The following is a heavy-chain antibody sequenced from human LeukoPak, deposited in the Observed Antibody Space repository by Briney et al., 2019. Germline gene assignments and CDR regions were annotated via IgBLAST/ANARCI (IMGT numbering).Heavy chain of an antibody. Sequence: GGALRLSFAASGFTFSSYFMHWVRQAPGQGVGWGAIISYDGSNKYYADSVKGRFTISRDNSKNTLYLQMNSLRAEDTAVYYCARDIGSGWGTFDYWGQGTLVTVSS. CDR2: ISYDGSNK. CDR3: ARDIGSGWGTFDY. D-gene: IGHD6-19*01. V-gene: IGHV3-30-3*01. CDR1: GFTFSSYF. J-gene: IGHJ4*02.